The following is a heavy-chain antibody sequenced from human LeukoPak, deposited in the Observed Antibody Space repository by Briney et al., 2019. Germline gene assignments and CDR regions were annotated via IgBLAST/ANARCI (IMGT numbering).Heavy chain of an antibody. V-gene: IGHV4-39*07. CDR1: GGSISSGDYY. D-gene: IGHD6-13*01. CDR2: IYYSGST. CDR3: ARSAIAAAGTGDY. J-gene: IGHJ4*02. Sequence: SETLSLTCTVSGGSISSGDYYWSWIRQPPGKGLEWIGSIYYSGSTYYNPSLKSRVTISVDTSKNQFSLKLSSVTAADTAVYYCARSAIAAAGTGDYWGQGTLVTVSS.